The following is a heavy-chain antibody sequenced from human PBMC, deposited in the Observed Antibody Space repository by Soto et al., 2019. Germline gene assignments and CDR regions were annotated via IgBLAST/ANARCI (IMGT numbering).Heavy chain of an antibody. D-gene: IGHD6-13*01. V-gene: IGHV3-33*01. CDR2: IWYDGSNK. Sequence: PGGSLRLSCAASGFTFSSCGMHWVRQAPGKGLEWVAVIWYDGSNKYYADSVKGRFTISRDNSKNTLYLQMNSLRAEDTAVYYCARDPIAAAGYYYYGMDVWGQGTTVTVSS. CDR1: GFTFSSCG. CDR3: ARDPIAAAGYYYYGMDV. J-gene: IGHJ6*02.